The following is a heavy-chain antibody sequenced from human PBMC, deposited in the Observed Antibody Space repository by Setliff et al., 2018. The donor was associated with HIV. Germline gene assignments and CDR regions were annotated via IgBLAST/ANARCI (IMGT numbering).Heavy chain of an antibody. V-gene: IGHV3-23*01. Sequence: PGGSLRLSCAASGFTFSTYAMSWVRQAPGKGMEWVSAITSTAGTTYYADSVKGRFTVSRDNSKNTLYLQMNSLRAEDTAVYYCARDQTVAVTTGYYYYMDVWGKGTTVTVSS. D-gene: IGHD3-22*01. CDR3: ARDQTVAVTTGYYYYMDV. CDR1: GFTFSTYA. J-gene: IGHJ6*03. CDR2: ITSTAGTT.